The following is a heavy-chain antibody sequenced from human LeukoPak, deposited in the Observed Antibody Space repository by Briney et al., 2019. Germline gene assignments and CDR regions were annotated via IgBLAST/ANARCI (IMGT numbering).Heavy chain of an antibody. D-gene: IGHD3-10*01. Sequence: SETRSLTCTVSGGSISSYYWSWIRQPPGKGLEWIGYIYYSGSTNYNPSPKSRVTISVDTSKNQFSLKLSSVTAADTAVYYCARDSGRSDFDYWGQGTLVTVSS. CDR2: IYYSGST. V-gene: IGHV4-59*01. J-gene: IGHJ4*02. CDR1: GGSISSYY. CDR3: ARDSGRSDFDY.